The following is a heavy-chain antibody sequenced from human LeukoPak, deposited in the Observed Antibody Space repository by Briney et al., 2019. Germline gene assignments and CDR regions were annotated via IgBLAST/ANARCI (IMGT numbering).Heavy chain of an antibody. J-gene: IGHJ4*02. D-gene: IGHD2-15*01. CDR3: ARRGVVQPALRY. Sequence: SETLSLTCAVYGGSFSGYYWSWIRQPPGKGLEWIGEINHSGSTNYNPSLKSRVTISVDTSKNQFSLKLSSVIAADTAVYYCARRGVVQPALRYWGQGTLVTVSS. V-gene: IGHV4-34*01. CDR1: GGSFSGYY. CDR2: INHSGST.